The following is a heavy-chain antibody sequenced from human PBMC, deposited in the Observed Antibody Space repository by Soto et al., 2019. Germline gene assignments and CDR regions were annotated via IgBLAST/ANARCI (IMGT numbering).Heavy chain of an antibody. Sequence: QVQLQESGPGLVKPSQTLSLTCTGSYGSISNNNYYWSWIRQHPGRGVEWIGHIYYSGSTYYNPSLESRVTLSFDTSYNQSSLKLSSVTAADTAVYYCARVATTVTFDYWGQGTLVTVSS. D-gene: IGHD4-17*01. V-gene: IGHV4-31*03. CDR3: ARVATTVTFDY. CDR2: IYYSGST. J-gene: IGHJ4*02. CDR1: YGSISNNNYY.